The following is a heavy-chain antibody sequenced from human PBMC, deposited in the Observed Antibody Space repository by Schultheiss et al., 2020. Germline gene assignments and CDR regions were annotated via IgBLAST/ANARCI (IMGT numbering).Heavy chain of an antibody. CDR3: ARVRSGYGSGSYDVDY. CDR2: IYYSGST. Sequence: SETLSLTCTVSGGSISSYYWSWIRQPPGKGLEWIGYIYYSGSTYYNPSLKSRVTISVDTSKNQFSLKLSSVTAADTAVYYCARVRSGYGSGSYDVDYWGQGTLVTVSS. CDR1: GGSISSYY. D-gene: IGHD3-10*01. V-gene: IGHV4-30-4*01. J-gene: IGHJ4*02.